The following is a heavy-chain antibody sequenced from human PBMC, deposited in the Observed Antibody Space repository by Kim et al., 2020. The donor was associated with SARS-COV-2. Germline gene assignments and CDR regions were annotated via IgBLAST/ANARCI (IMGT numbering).Heavy chain of an antibody. Sequence: FGTANYAPKFQGRVTITADESTSTAYMELSSLRSEDTAVYYCARDSGMADWGQGTLVTVSS. J-gene: IGHJ4*02. V-gene: IGHV1-69*01. CDR2: FGTA. CDR3: ARDSGMAD.